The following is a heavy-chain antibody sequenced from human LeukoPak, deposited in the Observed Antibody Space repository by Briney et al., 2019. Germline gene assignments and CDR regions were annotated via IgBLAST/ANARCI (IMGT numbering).Heavy chain of an antibody. D-gene: IGHD5-24*01. J-gene: IGHJ4*02. CDR1: GFTFSRYA. CDR2: ISSSGESP. CDR3: AKKSRDGYNPFDY. Sequence: GGSLRLSCAASGFTFSRYAMSWVRQAPGKWLEWVCGISSSGESPYYADSVKGRFTISGDNSKNTLYLEINSLRAEDTAVYYCAKKSRDGYNPFDYLGQGTLVTVSS. V-gene: IGHV3-23*01.